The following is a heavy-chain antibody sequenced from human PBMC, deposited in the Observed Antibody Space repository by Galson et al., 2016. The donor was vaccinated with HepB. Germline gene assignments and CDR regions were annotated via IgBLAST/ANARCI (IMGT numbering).Heavy chain of an antibody. D-gene: IGHD2-2*01. V-gene: IGHV3-64D*06. CDR1: GFTFSSYA. J-gene: IGHJ4*02. CDR2: VTSNGGST. CDR3: VKGQGGSTTCPSAIYFDY. Sequence: SLRLSCAASGFTFSSYAMNWVRQAPGKGLEYVSAVTSNGGSTYYVDSVRGRFTISRDNSKNTLYLQMSSLRAEDTAMYYCVKGQGGSTTCPSAIYFDYWGQATLVALSS.